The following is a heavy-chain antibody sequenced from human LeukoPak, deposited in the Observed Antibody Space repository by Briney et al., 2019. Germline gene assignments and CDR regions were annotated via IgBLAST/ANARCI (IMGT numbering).Heavy chain of an antibody. J-gene: IGHJ5*02. V-gene: IGHV1-2*02. CDR3: ARGGPVGALGNWFDP. D-gene: IGHD1-26*01. CDR2: INPNSGGT. Sequence: ASAKVSCKASGYTFTGYYMHWVRQAPGQGLEWMGWINPNSGGTNYAQKFQGRVTMTRDTSISTAYMELSRLRSDDTAVYYCARGGPVGALGNWFDPWGQGTLVTVSS. CDR1: GYTFTGYY.